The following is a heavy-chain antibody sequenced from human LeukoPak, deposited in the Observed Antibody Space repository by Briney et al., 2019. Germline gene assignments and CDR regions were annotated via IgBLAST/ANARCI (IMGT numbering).Heavy chain of an antibody. CDR3: ARATGGLTLFDY. Sequence: PSETLSLTCTVSRXSLSGHSWSWIRQPPGKGLDWIGSVSYSGFTKYNPSLESRVSMSVDTSKDQFSLRLSSVTAADTAFYYCARATGGLTLFDYWGQGTPVTVSS. J-gene: IGHJ4*02. CDR2: VSYSGFT. CDR1: RXSLSGHS. V-gene: IGHV4-59*11. D-gene: IGHD3-10*01.